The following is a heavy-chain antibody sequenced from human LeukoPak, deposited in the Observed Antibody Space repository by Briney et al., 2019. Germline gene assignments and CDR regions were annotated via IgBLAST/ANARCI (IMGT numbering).Heavy chain of an antibody. CDR1: GFTFSDYY. J-gene: IGHJ6*04. V-gene: IGHV3-11*04. Sequence: GGSLRFSCAASGFTFSDYYMSWIRQAPGKGLEWVSVKGRFTISRDNAKNSLYLQMNSLRAEDTAVYYCARGFRFPDVWGEGTTVTVSS. CDR3: ARGFRFPDV. D-gene: IGHD2-21*01.